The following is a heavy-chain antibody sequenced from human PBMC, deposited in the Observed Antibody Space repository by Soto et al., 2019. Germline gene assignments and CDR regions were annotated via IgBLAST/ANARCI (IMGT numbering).Heavy chain of an antibody. J-gene: IGHJ5*02. CDR3: ARGRGYCSGGSCYWFDP. Sequence: GASVKVSCKASGYTFTSYDIKGVRQATGQGLEWMGWMNPNSGNTGYTQKFQGRVTITRNTSIRTAYLELSSLSSEATAVYYCARGRGYCSGGSCYWFDPWGQGTLVTVSS. D-gene: IGHD2-15*01. CDR2: MNPNSGNT. CDR1: GYTFTSYD. V-gene: IGHV1-8*01.